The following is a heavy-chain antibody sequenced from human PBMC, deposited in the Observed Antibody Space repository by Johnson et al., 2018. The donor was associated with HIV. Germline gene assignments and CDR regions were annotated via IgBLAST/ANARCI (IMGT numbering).Heavy chain of an antibody. CDR1: GFTFSSYA. CDR2: ISYDGSNK. CDR3: ARVGPFPQSSGYYYLDGFDI. Sequence: QVQLVESGGGLIQPGGSLRLSCAASGFTFSSYAMHWVHQAPGKGLEWVAVISYDGSNKYYADSVKGRFTISRDNSKNTLYLQMNSLRAEDTAVCYCARVGPFPQSSGYYYLDGFDIWGRGTMISVSS. V-gene: IGHV3-30*04. J-gene: IGHJ3*02. D-gene: IGHD3-22*01.